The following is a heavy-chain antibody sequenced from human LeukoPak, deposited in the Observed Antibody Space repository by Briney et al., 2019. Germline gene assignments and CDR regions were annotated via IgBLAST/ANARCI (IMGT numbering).Heavy chain of an antibody. J-gene: IGHJ4*02. CDR1: GGSISSSSYY. CDR3: ASRDTAMWDY. V-gene: IGHV4-39*01. Sequence: SETLSLTCTVSGGSISSSSYYWGWIRQPPGKGLEWIGSIYYSGSTYYNPSLKSRVTISVDTSKNQISLKLSSVTAADTAVYYCASRDTAMWDYWGQGTLVTVSS. CDR2: IYYSGST. D-gene: IGHD5-18*01.